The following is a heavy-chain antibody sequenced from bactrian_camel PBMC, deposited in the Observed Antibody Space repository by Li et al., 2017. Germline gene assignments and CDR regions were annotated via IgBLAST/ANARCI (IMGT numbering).Heavy chain of an antibody. Sequence: HVQLVESGGGLVQPGRSLRLSSAASGFTFSRYTMSWVRQASGKGLEWVASIYNQNKYTYYTDSVKGRFTISRDNAKNTVYLQMNDLKPEDTAMYYCAADPAGPLCRVVPGTRCSPGRCPLDYWGRGTQVTVS. CDR3: AADPAGPLCRVVPGTRCSPGRCPLDY. V-gene: IGHV3-2*01. D-gene: IGHD6*01. CDR1: GFTFSRYT. CDR2: IYNQNKYT. J-gene: IGHJ4*01.